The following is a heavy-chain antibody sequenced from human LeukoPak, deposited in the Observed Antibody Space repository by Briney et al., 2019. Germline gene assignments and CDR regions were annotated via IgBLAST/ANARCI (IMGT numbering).Heavy chain of an antibody. J-gene: IGHJ3*02. CDR1: GFTFSSSW. Sequence: GGSLRLSCAASGFTFSSSWMHWVRQAPGKGLVWVSRINSDGSSTIYADSVKGRFTVSRDNSKNTLYLQMNSLRAEDTAVYYCARHLSGDDIWGQGTMVTVSS. CDR2: INSDGSST. V-gene: IGHV3-74*01. D-gene: IGHD4-17*01. CDR3: ARHLSGDDI.